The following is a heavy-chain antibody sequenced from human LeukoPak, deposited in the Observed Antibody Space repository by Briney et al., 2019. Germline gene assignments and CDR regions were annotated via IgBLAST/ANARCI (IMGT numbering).Heavy chain of an antibody. CDR2: ISGDSTYI. CDR1: RFTFSCYS. J-gene: IGHJ4*02. V-gene: IGHV3-21*01. CDR3: ARVSGRLERQSDLDY. Sequence: GGSLRLSCAASRFTFSCYSMNWVRQAPGKGLEWVSSISGDSTYIYNAGSVKGRFTISRDNAQASLYLQMISLRADDAAVYYCARVSGRLERQSDLDYWGQGTLVIVSS. D-gene: IGHD1-1*01.